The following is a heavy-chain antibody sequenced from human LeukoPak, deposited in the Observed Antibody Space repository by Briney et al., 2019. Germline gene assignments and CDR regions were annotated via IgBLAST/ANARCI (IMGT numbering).Heavy chain of an antibody. Sequence: GGSLRLSCSASGFTFSRGYMSWVRQAPGKGLECVAKIKPDGREKFYMESVRGRFTISRDNSKNSLYLHLNSLRDEDTAVYYCAREIWWRFDHWGQGRLVIVSS. J-gene: IGHJ4*02. CDR2: IKPDGREK. CDR3: AREIWWRFDH. V-gene: IGHV3-7*01. CDR1: GFTFSRGY. D-gene: IGHD5-12*01.